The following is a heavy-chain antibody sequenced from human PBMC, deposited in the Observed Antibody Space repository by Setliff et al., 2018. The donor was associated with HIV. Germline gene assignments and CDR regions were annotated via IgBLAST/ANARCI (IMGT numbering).Heavy chain of an antibody. CDR1: GDSISSASY. D-gene: IGHD6-13*01. Sequence: PSETLSLTCTVSGDSISSASYWGWIRQSPEKGLEWIGSISLSGSTYYNPSLQSRVTISIDMSKNHFSLNLKSVTAADTAIYYCARGLTAPAAAGSWGQGMLVTVSS. V-gene: IGHV4-38-2*02. CDR2: ISLSGST. J-gene: IGHJ5*02. CDR3: ARGLTAPAAAGS.